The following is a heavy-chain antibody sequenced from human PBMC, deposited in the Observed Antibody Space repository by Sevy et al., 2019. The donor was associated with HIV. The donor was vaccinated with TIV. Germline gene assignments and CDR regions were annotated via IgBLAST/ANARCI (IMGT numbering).Heavy chain of an antibody. CDR3: AKDFTGYNGMDV. CDR1: GISFTTSG. CDR2: ISYHGRDK. Sequence: GGSLRLSCVVSGISFTTSGMHWVRQAPGKGLEWVAVISYHGRDKFYAESVKGRSTISGDNSKNMLYLQMNSLRAEETAVYYCAKDFTGYNGMDVWGQGTMVTVSS. J-gene: IGHJ6*02. V-gene: IGHV3-30*18. D-gene: IGHD3-9*01.